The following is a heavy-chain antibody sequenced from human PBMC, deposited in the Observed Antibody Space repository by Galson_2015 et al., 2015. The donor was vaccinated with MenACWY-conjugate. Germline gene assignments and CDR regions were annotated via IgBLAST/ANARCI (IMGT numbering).Heavy chain of an antibody. Sequence: QSGAEVKKPGESLKISCKGSGSSFPSYWIGWVRQMPGKGLEWMGIIYPGDSDTRYSPSFQGQVTISADKSISTAYLQWSSLKASDTAMYYCASYPYDILTGYYDAFDIWGQGTMVTVSS. CDR3: ASYPYDILTGYYDAFDI. D-gene: IGHD3-9*01. J-gene: IGHJ3*02. CDR2: IYPGDSDT. V-gene: IGHV5-51*01. CDR1: GSSFPSYW.